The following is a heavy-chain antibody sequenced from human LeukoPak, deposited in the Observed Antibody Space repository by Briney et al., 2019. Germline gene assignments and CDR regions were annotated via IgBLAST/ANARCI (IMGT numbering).Heavy chain of an antibody. CDR1: GFTINSFA. J-gene: IGHJ4*02. V-gene: IGHV3-30-3*01. D-gene: IGHD3-22*01. CDR2: ISYDGSNK. Sequence: PGGSLRLSCAAAGFTINSFAMIWVRQAPGKGLEWVAVISYDGSNKYYADSVKGRFTISRDNSKNTLYLQMNSLRAEDTAVYYCAREEPYYYHSSAYLLPDYWGQGTLVTVSS. CDR3: AREEPYYYHSSAYLLPDY.